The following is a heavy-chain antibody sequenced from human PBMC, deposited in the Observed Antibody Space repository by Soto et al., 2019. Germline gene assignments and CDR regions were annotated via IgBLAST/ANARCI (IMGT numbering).Heavy chain of an antibody. D-gene: IGHD3-22*01. V-gene: IGHV3-11*01. J-gene: IGHJ4*02. CDR3: ARGRGYYDSSGYDF. CDR1: GFTFSDYY. CDR2: ISGGGGSTI. Sequence: GGSLRLSCAASGFTFSDYYMNWIRQAPGKGLEWISYISGGGGSTIYYTGSVKGRFTISRDNAKKSLYLDTNSLRAEDTAVYFCARGRGYYDSSGYDFWGQGTPVTVSS.